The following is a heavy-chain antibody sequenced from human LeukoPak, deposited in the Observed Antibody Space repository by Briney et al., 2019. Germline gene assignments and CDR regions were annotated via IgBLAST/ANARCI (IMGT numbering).Heavy chain of an antibody. J-gene: IGHJ5*02. D-gene: IGHD2-2*01. CDR2: INHSGST. CDR3: ARGRDIVVVPAAYWFDP. CDR1: GGSFSGYY. V-gene: IGHV4-34*01. Sequence: SETLSLTCAVYGGSFSGYYWSWIRQPPGKGLEWIGEINHSGSTNYNPSLKSRVTISVDTSKNQFSLKLSSVTAAGTAVYYCARGRDIVVVPAAYWFDPWGQGTLVTVSS.